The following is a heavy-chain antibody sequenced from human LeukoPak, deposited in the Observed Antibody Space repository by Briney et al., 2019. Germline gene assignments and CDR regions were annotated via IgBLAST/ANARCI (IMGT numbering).Heavy chain of an antibody. Sequence: SETLSLTCAVYGGSFSGYYWSWIRQPPGKGLEWIGEINHSGSTNYNPSLKSRVTISVDTSENQFSLKLSSVTAADTAVYYCASYRIAAAGPVDYWGQGTLVTVSS. CDR2: INHSGST. CDR1: GGSFSGYY. J-gene: IGHJ4*02. D-gene: IGHD6-13*01. V-gene: IGHV4-34*01. CDR3: ASYRIAAAGPVDY.